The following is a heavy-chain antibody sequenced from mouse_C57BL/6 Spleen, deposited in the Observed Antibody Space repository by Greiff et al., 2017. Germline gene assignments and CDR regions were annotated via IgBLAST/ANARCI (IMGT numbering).Heavy chain of an antibody. CDR1: GYSFTDYN. Sequence: VQLQQSGPELVKPGASVKISCKASGYSFTDYNMNWVKQSNGKSLEWIGVINPNYGTTSYNQKFKGKATLTVDQSSSTAYMQLNSLTSEASAVYYCARSRGFSTTVVAPAMDYWGQGTSVTVSS. D-gene: IGHD1-1*01. V-gene: IGHV1-39*01. CDR2: INPNYGTT. CDR3: ARSRGFSTTVVAPAMDY. J-gene: IGHJ4*01.